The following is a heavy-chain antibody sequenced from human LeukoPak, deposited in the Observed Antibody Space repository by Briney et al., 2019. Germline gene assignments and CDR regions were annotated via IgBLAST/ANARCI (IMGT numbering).Heavy chain of an antibody. CDR1: GYSFTKSW. V-gene: IGHV5-10-1*01. J-gene: IGHJ6*02. D-gene: IGHD2-15*01. CDR2: IDPSDSYT. Sequence: GESLKISCKGSGYSFTKSWISWVRHMPGKGLEWMGNIDPSDSYTSYSPSFQDHVTISADKSISTAYLQWSSLKASDTAMYYCARHTTTRGMDVWGQGTTVTVSS. CDR3: ARHTTTRGMDV.